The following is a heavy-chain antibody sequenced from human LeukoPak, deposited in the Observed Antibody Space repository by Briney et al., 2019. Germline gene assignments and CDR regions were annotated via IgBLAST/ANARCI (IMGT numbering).Heavy chain of an antibody. Sequence: PSQTLSLTCTVSGGSISSGSYYWSWIRQPAGKGLEWIGCIYTSGSTNYNPSLKSRVTISVDTSKNQFSLKLSSVTAADTAVYYCARGSSGYSYYFDYWGQGTLVTVSS. CDR3: ARGSSGYSYYFDY. CDR2: IYTSGST. J-gene: IGHJ4*02. D-gene: IGHD3-22*01. V-gene: IGHV4-61*02. CDR1: GGSISSGSYY.